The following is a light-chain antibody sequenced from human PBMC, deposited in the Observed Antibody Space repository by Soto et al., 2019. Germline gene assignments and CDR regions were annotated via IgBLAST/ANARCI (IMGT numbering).Light chain of an antibody. V-gene: IGKV3-15*01. CDR1: QSVSSN. Sequence: EIVMTQSPATLSVSPGERATLSCRASQSVSSNLAWYQQKPGQAPRLLIYGASTRATGIPARFSGSGSGTEFTLIISSLQSEDFAIYYCQHYNNWPPWTFGQGIKVEIK. J-gene: IGKJ1*01. CDR2: GAS. CDR3: QHYNNWPPWT.